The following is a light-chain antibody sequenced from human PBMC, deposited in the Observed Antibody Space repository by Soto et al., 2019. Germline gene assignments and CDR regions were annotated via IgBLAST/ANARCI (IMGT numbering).Light chain of an antibody. J-gene: IGLJ1*01. Sequence: QSALTQPASVSGSPGQSITISCTGTSSDVGGYNYVSWYQQHPGKAPKLMIYEVSNRPSGVSNRFSGSKSGNTASLTISGLHAEDEADDYCSSYTSSSTPYVFGTGTKLTVL. CDR3: SSYTSSSTPYV. V-gene: IGLV2-14*01. CDR2: EVS. CDR1: SSDVGGYNY.